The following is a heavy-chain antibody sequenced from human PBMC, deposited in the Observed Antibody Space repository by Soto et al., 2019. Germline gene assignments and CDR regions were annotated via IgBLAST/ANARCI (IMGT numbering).Heavy chain of an antibody. CDR3: ARGDPPYYYDSSGYYLDYFGY. V-gene: IGHV4-30-4*01. CDR1: GGSISSGDYY. Sequence: SETLSLTCTVSGGSISSGDYYWSWIRQPPGKGLEWIGYIYYSGSTYYNPSLKSRVTISVDTSKNQFSLKLSSVTAADTAVYYCARGDPPYYYDSSGYYLDYFGYCGQGTLVPVSS. J-gene: IGHJ4*02. D-gene: IGHD3-22*01. CDR2: IYYSGST.